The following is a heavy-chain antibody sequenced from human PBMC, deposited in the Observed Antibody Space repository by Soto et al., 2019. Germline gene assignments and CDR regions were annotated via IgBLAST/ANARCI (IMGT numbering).Heavy chain of an antibody. J-gene: IGHJ4*02. Sequence: GGSLRLSCAASGFTFSSYWMSWVRQAPGKGLEWVANIKQDGSEKYYVDSVKGRFTISRDSAKNSLYLQMNSLRAEDTAVYYCARVRGGIAARLDYWGQGTLVTVSS. CDR3: ARVRGGIAARLDY. V-gene: IGHV3-7*01. CDR1: GFTFSSYW. CDR2: IKQDGSEK. D-gene: IGHD6-6*01.